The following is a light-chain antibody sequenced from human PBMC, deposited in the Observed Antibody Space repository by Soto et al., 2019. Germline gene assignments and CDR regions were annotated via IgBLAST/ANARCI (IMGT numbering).Light chain of an antibody. CDR3: SSYKGSNTYV. CDR2: DVS. J-gene: IGLJ1*01. V-gene: IGLV2-14*03. CDR1: SSDVGGYNY. Sequence: QSVLTQPASVSGSPGQSIAISCTGTSSDVGGYNYVSWYQLHPGKAPKLMIYDVSNRPSGVSNRFSGSKSGNAASLTISGLQAEDEDDYYCSSYKGSNTYVFGTGTKVTVL.